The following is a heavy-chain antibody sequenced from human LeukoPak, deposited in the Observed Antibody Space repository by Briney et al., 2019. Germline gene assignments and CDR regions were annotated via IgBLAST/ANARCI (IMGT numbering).Heavy chain of an antibody. CDR2: IGGSGGST. CDR1: GFTFSSYA. D-gene: IGHD1-26*01. CDR3: AKDAHLVSYSAWYFDY. V-gene: IGHV3-23*01. Sequence: GGSLRLSCAASGFTFSSYAMSWLRQAPGKGLEWVSAIGGSGGSTYYADSVKGRFTISRDNSKNALYLQMSSLRAEDTAVYYCAKDAHLVSYSAWYFDYWGQGTLVTVSS. J-gene: IGHJ4*02.